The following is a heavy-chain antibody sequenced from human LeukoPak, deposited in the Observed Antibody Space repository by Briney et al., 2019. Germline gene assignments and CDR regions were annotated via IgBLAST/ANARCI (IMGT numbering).Heavy chain of an antibody. CDR1: GFTFSSYW. D-gene: IGHD3-10*01. Sequence: PGGSLRLSCAASGFTFSSYWMSWVRQAPGKGLEWVANINQDGSQKYYVDSVKGRFTISRDNAKNSLHLHMNSLRAEDTAVYYCARSVVMLRGVLDSWGQGTLVTVSS. CDR3: ARSVVMLRGVLDS. J-gene: IGHJ4*02. V-gene: IGHV3-7*05. CDR2: INQDGSQK.